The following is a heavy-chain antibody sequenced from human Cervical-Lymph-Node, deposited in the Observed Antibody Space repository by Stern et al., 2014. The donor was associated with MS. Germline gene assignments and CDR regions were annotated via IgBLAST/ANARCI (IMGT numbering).Heavy chain of an antibody. D-gene: IGHD6-19*01. Sequence: QVQLVESGGGVVQPGRSLRLSCSPSGFAFSTYGMHWVRQAPGKGLEWVALISFDGANTYYADSVKGRFTISRDNPKNTLYLQMKSLRGEDTAVYYCARGSDWYPLDYWGQGTLVTVSS. CDR1: GFAFSTYG. CDR2: ISFDGANT. J-gene: IGHJ4*02. V-gene: IGHV3-30*03. CDR3: ARGSDWYPLDY.